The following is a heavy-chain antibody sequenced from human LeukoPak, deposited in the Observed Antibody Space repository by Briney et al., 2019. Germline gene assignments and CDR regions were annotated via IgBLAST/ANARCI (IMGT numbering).Heavy chain of an antibody. D-gene: IGHD3-16*02. V-gene: IGHV3-23*01. J-gene: IGHJ5*02. Sequence: GGSLRLSCAASGFTFSSYAMSWVRQAPGKGLEWVSGISGSGGSTYYADSVKGRFTISRDNSKNTLYLQMNNLRAEDTAVYYCARGDRYYDYVWGSYRTDPWGQGTLVTVSS. CDR1: GFTFSSYA. CDR2: ISGSGGST. CDR3: ARGDRYYDYVWGSYRTDP.